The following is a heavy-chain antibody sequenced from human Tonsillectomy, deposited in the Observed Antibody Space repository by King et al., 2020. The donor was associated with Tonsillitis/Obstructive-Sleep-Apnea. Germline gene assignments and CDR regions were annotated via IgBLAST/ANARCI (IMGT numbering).Heavy chain of an antibody. J-gene: IGHJ6*02. Sequence: VQLVESGGGVVQPGRSLRLSCAASGFTLSSYGMYWVRPAPGKGLEWVAVIWYDGSNKYYADSVKGRFTISRDNSKNTLYLQMNSLRAEYTAVYYGARDLLSMDVWGQGTTVTVSS. V-gene: IGHV3-33*01. CDR2: IWYDGSNK. CDR1: GFTLSSYG. CDR3: ARDLLSMDV.